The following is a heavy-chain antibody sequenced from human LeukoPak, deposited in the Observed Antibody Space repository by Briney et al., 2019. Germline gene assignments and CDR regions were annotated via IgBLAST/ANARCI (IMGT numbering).Heavy chain of an antibody. Sequence: NPGGSLRLSCAASGFTFSSYSMNWVRQAPGKGLEWVSSISSSSSYIYYADSVKGRFTISRDNAKNSLYLQMNSLRAEDTAVYYCARSYSNYGWFDPWGQGTLVTVSS. CDR1: GFTFSSYS. V-gene: IGHV3-21*01. D-gene: IGHD4-11*01. CDR2: ISSSSSYI. CDR3: ARSYSNYGWFDP. J-gene: IGHJ5*02.